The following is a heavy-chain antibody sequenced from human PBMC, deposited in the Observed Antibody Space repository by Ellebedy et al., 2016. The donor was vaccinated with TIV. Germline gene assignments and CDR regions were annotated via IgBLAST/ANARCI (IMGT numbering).Heavy chain of an antibody. CDR1: GFTFSDYA. V-gene: IGHV3-33*08. CDR2: IWHDGSTK. J-gene: IGHJ2*01. D-gene: IGHD4-23*01. CDR3: ARGYGGTSAYWYFDL. Sequence: PGGSLRLSCEASGFTFSDYAMTWVRQAPGKGLEWVALIWHDGSTKYYVDSVKGRFTVSRDNSKNILYLQMRSLGAEDTAMYYCARGYGGTSAYWYFDLWGRGTRVTVSS.